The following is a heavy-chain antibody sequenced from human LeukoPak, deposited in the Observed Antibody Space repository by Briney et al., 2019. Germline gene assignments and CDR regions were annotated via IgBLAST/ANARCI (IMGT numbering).Heavy chain of an antibody. CDR2: INHSGST. J-gene: IGHJ5*02. CDR1: GGSFSGYY. CDR3: ARSSGSTPGANWFDP. D-gene: IGHD6-19*01. V-gene: IGHV4-34*01. Sequence: SETLSLTCAVYGGSFSGYYWSWIRQPPGKGLEWIGEINHSGSTNYNPSLKSRVTISVDTSKNQFSLKLSSATAADTAVYYCARSSGSTPGANWFDPWGQGTLVTVSS.